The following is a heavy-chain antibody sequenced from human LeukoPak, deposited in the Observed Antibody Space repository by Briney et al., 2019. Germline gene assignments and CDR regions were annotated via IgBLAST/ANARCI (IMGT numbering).Heavy chain of an antibody. CDR1: GFTFDDYG. V-gene: IGHV3-20*04. CDR3: ARESIAVRQVVNWYFDL. Sequence: GGSLRLSCAASGFTFDDYGMSWVRQAPGKGLEWVSGINWNGGSTGYADSVKGRFTISRDNAKNLLYLQMNSLRAEDTAVYYCARESIAVRQVVNWYFDLWGRGTLVTVSS. CDR2: INWNGGST. J-gene: IGHJ2*01. D-gene: IGHD6-6*01.